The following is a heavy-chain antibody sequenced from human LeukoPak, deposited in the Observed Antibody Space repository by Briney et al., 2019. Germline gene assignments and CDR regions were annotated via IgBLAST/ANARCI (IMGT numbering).Heavy chain of an antibody. CDR3: ASSSGHLDY. CDR1: GFTFSSYS. CDR2: ITGSSSTI. D-gene: IGHD6-19*01. V-gene: IGHV3-48*04. J-gene: IGHJ4*02. Sequence: PGGSLRLSCAASGFTFSSYSMNWVRQAPGKGLEWLSYITGSSSTIYYADSVEGRFTISRDNAKNSLYLQMNSLRAEDTAVYYCASSSGHLDYWGQGTLVTVSS.